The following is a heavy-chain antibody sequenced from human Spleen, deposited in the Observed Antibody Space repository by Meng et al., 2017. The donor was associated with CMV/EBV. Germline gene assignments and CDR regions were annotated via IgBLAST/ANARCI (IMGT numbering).Heavy chain of an antibody. V-gene: IGHV1-2*02. J-gene: IGHJ6*02. Sequence: ASVKVSCKASGYTFTGHYMHWVRQAPGQGLEWMGWINPKSGGTNYAQKFQGGVTMTRDTSISTAYMELSRLRSDDTAVYYCAGGAVVTLWDYYYYGMDVWGQGTTVTVSS. CDR2: INPKSGGT. D-gene: IGHD4-23*01. CDR3: AGGAVVTLWDYYYYGMDV. CDR1: GYTFTGHY.